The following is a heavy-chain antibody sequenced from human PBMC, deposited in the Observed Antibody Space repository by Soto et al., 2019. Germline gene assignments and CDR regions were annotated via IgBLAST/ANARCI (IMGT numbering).Heavy chain of an antibody. D-gene: IGHD4-17*01. J-gene: IGHJ4*02. CDR2: MQPSTGRT. CDR1: GYSFTSLD. V-gene: IGHV1-8*01. CDR3: TRGFRTGLDY. Sequence: ASVKVSCKASGYSFTSLDINWVRQTAGQGLEWMGWMQPSTGRTGYAQKFQGRVTMTRDTSINTAYMELTTLTSDDAAFYYCTRGFRTGLDYWGQGTLVTLSS.